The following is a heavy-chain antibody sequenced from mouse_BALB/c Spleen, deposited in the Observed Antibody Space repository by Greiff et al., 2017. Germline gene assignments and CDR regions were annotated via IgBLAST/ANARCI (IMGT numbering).Heavy chain of an antibody. D-gene: IGHD1-2*01. Sequence: EVQRVESGGGLVKPGGSLKLSCAASGFTFSSYAMSWVRQTPEKRLEWVATISSGGSYTYYPDSVKGRSTISRDNAKNTLYLQMSSLRSEDTAMYYCARDGYVAWFAYWGQGTLVTVSA. CDR1: GFTFSSYA. CDR2: ISSGGSYT. V-gene: IGHV5-9-3*01. CDR3: ARDGYVAWFAY. J-gene: IGHJ3*01.